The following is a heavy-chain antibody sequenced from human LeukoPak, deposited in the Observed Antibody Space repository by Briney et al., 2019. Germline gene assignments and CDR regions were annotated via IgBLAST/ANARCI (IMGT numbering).Heavy chain of an antibody. CDR3: ARESGSYGEFDY. CDR2: ISSSSSYI. Sequence: PGGSLRLSCAASGFTFSSYSMNWVRQAPGKGLEWVSSISSSSSYIYYADSVKGRFTISRDNAKNSLYLQMNSLRAEDTAVYYCARESGSYGEFDYWGQGTLVTVSS. D-gene: IGHD1-26*01. CDR1: GFTFSSYS. J-gene: IGHJ4*02. V-gene: IGHV3-21*01.